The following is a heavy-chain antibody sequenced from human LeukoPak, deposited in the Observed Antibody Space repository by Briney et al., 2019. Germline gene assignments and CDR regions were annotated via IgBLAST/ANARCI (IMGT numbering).Heavy chain of an antibody. J-gene: IGHJ4*02. CDR1: GGSISSGSYY. D-gene: IGHD1-26*01. Sequence: PSETLSLTCTVSGGSISSGSYYWSWIRQPAGKGLEWIGRIYTSGSTNYNPSLKSRVTISVDTSKNQFSLKLSSVAAADTAVYYCARHWDRGSRRTDYWGQGTLVTVSS. CDR2: IYTSGST. CDR3: ARHWDRGSRRTDY. V-gene: IGHV4-61*02.